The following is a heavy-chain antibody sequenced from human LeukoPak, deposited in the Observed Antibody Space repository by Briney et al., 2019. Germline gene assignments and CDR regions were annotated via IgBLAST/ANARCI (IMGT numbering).Heavy chain of an antibody. CDR3: ATRGTGTVAGDY. Sequence: GGTLRLSCAASGFTFSSYAMNWVRQAPGKGLEWISAISGSGGSTYYADSVKGRFTISRDNSKNTLYLQMNSLGAEDTAVYYCATRGTGTVAGDYWGQGTLVTDTS. D-gene: IGHD1-7*01. CDR1: GFTFSSYA. CDR2: ISGSGGST. V-gene: IGHV3-23*01. J-gene: IGHJ4*02.